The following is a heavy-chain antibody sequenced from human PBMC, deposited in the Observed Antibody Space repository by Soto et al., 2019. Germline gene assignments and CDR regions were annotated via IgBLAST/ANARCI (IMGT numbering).Heavy chain of an antibody. CDR3: ARHFSKKAYSTPYYYYHYLDV. D-gene: IGHD4-4*01. CDR1: GGSISSSSYY. V-gene: IGHV4-39*01. Sequence: SEILSLTCTVSGGSISSSSYYWGWIRQPPGKGLEWIGSIYYSGSTYYNPSLKSRVTISVDTSKNQFSLKLSSVTAADTAVYYGARHFSKKAYSTPYYYYHYLDVGGKGTRVTVSS. CDR2: IYYSGST. J-gene: IGHJ6*03.